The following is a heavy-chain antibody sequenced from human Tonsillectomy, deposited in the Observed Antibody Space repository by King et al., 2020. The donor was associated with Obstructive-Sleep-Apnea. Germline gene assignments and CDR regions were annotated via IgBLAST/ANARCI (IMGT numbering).Heavy chain of an antibody. D-gene: IGHD3-10*01. CDR2: ISYDGSDK. CDR1: GFTLSDFG. J-gene: IGHJ6*02. V-gene: IGHV3-30*04. CDR3: ARERGYYYGSGNYYYYGMDV. Sequence: VQLVESGGGVVQPGGSLRLSCEASGFTLSDFGMHWVRQAPGKGLEWVAVISYDGSDKYYADSVKGRFTISRDNSKNTLYLQMNTLRPEDTAIYYCARERGYYYGSGNYYYYGMDVWGQRTTVTVSS.